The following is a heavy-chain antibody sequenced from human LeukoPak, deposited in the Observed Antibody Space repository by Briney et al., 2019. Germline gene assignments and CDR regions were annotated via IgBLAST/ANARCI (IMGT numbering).Heavy chain of an antibody. V-gene: IGHV3-30-3*01. Sequence: GGSLRLSCAASGFXFSSFAMHWVRQAPGKGLEWVAAISYNGSSKYYAASVKGRFTISRDNSKNTLSLQMNSLRDADTTVYYCARDGGSHQFDFWGQETLVTVSA. D-gene: IGHD2-15*01. CDR2: ISYNGSSK. CDR1: GFXFSSFA. CDR3: ARDGGSHQFDF. J-gene: IGHJ4*02.